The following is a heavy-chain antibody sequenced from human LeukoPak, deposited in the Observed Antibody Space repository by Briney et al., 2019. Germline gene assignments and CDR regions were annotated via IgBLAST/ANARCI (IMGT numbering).Heavy chain of an antibody. V-gene: IGHV1-46*01. Sequence: GASVKVSCKASGYTFTSYYMHWVRQAPGQGLEWMGIINPSGGSTSYAQKFQGRVTMTRDTSTSTVYMELSSLRSEDTAVYYCARAGGSLWFGELLYPFDYWGQGTLVTVSS. J-gene: IGHJ4*02. D-gene: IGHD3-10*01. CDR3: ARAGGSLWFGELLYPFDY. CDR1: GYTFTSYY. CDR2: INPSGGST.